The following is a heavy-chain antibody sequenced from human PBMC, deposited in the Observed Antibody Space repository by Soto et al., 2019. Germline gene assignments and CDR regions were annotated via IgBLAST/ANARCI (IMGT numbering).Heavy chain of an antibody. V-gene: IGHV1-3*01. CDR2: INAGNGNT. J-gene: IGHJ4*02. CDR1: GYTFTSYA. D-gene: IGHD3-10*01. Sequence: ASVEVSCKASGYTFTSYAMHWVRQAPGQRLEWMGWINAGNGNTKYSQKFQGRVTITRDTSASTAYMELSSLRSEDTAVYYCARDSITYYYGSGPPDYWGQGTLVTVSS. CDR3: ARDSITYYYGSGPPDY.